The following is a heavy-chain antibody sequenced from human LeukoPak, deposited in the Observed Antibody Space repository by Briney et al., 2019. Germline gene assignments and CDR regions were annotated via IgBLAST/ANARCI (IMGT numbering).Heavy chain of an antibody. V-gene: IGHV4-30-2*01. CDR1: GGSISSGGYY. CDR3: AGDYGSGSYSLDY. Sequence: PSQTLSLTCTVSGGSISSGGYYWSWIRQPPGKGLEWIGYIYHSGSTYYNPSLKSRVTISVDRSKNQFSLKLSSVTAADTAVYYCAGDYGSGSYSLDYWGQGTLVTVSS. J-gene: IGHJ4*02. D-gene: IGHD3-10*01. CDR2: IYHSGST.